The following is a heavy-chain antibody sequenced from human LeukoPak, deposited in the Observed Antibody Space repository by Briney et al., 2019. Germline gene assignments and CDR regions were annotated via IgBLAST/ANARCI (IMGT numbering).Heavy chain of an antibody. CDR3: ARYNWNDVVSALDY. CDR2: INPNSGET. Sequence: RASVRVSFKASGYTLSGYYIHWVRQAPGQGLEWMGWINPNSGETNYAQKFQGGVTLTRDTSISTFYMEVSRLRSDDTAVYFCARYNWNDVVSALDYWGQGTLVTVSS. D-gene: IGHD1-1*01. J-gene: IGHJ4*02. V-gene: IGHV1-2*02. CDR1: GYTLSGYY.